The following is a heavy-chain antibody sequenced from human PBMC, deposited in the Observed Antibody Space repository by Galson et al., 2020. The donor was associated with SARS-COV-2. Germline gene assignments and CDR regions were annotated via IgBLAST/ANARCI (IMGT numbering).Heavy chain of an antibody. D-gene: IGHD3-9*01. Sequence: GGSLRLSCAASGFTFSSYAMHWVRQAPGKGLEWVAVISYDGSNKYYADSVKGRFTISRDNSKNTLYLQMNSLRAEDTAVYYCARDRTYYDILTGYYNVHLFDYWGQGTLVTVSS. CDR2: ISYDGSNK. V-gene: IGHV3-30*04. J-gene: IGHJ4*02. CDR1: GFTFSSYA. CDR3: ARDRTYYDILTGYYNVHLFDY.